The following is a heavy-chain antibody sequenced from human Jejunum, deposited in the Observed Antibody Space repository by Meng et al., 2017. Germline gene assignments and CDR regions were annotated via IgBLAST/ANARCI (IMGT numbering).Heavy chain of an antibody. Sequence: GGSLRLSCVASGFSFSDHLMDWVRQAPGEGLEWVGRSRSKLSSYTTEYAASVRGRFTVSRDESKNLFYLQMNNLRTEDTAVYYCTGGRGGSAPSDYWGQGTLVTVSS. CDR2: SRSKLSSYTT. V-gene: IGHV3-72*01. D-gene: IGHD1-26*01. CDR1: GFSFSDHL. CDR3: TGGRGGSAPSDY. J-gene: IGHJ4*02.